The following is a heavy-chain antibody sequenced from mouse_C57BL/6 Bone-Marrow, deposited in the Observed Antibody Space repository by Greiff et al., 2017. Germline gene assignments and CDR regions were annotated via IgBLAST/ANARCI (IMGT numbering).Heavy chain of an antibody. Sequence: QVQLQQSGAELARPGASVKLSCKASGYTFTSYGISWVKQRTGQGLEWIGEIYPRSGNTYYNEKFKGKATLTADKSSSTAYMELRSLASEDSAVYFCAREGDYCGSSYFDYWGQGTTLTVSS. CDR2: IYPRSGNT. J-gene: IGHJ2*01. V-gene: IGHV1-81*01. D-gene: IGHD1-1*01. CDR1: GYTFTSYG. CDR3: AREGDYCGSSYFDY.